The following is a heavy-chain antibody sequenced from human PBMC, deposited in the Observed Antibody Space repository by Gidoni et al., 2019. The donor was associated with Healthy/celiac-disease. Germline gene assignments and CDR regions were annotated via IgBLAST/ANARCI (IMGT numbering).Heavy chain of an antibody. CDR3: ARVNGDDETGYWYFDL. V-gene: IGHV3-11*01. D-gene: IGHD4-17*01. CDR2: ISSSGSTI. Sequence: QVQLVEYGGGLVKPGGSRRPSCAASGFTFSDYYMSWIRQAPGKGLEWVSYISSSGSTIYYADSVKGRFTISRDNAKNSLYLQMNSLRAEDTAVYYCARVNGDDETGYWYFDLWGRGTLVTVSS. J-gene: IGHJ2*01. CDR1: GFTFSDYY.